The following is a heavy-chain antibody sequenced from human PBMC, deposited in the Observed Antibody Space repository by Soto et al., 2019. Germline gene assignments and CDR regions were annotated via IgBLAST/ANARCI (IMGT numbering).Heavy chain of an antibody. CDR1: GFSFTSYA. CDR2: ITVSGKYT. D-gene: IGHD3-10*01. J-gene: IGHJ4*02. V-gene: IGHV3-23*01. CDR3: ARVGFGDLAQ. Sequence: EVHLLESGGGLLQPGGSLRLSCVASGFSFTSYAMAWVRQAPGMGLEWVCTITVSGKYTYYADPVKGRFTISRDNSKNTVYLQLSSLRADDTAVYYCARVGFGDLAQWGQGTWVTVSS.